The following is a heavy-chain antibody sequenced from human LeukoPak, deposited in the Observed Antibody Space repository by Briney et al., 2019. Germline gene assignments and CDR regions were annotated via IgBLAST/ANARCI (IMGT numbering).Heavy chain of an antibody. CDR1: GFTFSSYS. CDR3: ARGDSSGWWSPFDI. D-gene: IGHD6-19*01. Sequence: GGSLRLSCAASGFTFSSYSMNWLRQAPGKGLEGVSYISSSSSTIYYADSVKGRFTISRDNSKNTLYLQMNSLRAEDTAVYYCARGDSSGWWSPFDIWGQGTMVTVSS. CDR2: ISSSSSTI. V-gene: IGHV3-48*01. J-gene: IGHJ3*02.